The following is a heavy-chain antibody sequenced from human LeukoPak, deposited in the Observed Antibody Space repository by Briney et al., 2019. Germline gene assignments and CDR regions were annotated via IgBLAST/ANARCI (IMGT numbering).Heavy chain of an antibody. CDR3: ARALPHRRLMDTTMEQHWFDP. V-gene: IGHV1-46*01. D-gene: IGHD5-18*01. J-gene: IGHJ5*02. CDR2: INTSGGST. CDR1: GYTFTIYY. Sequence: SVKPSCNASGYTFTIYYIHWVRHAPGQGLEWMGLINTSGGSTRYAQQSQGRVTMTRDMSTSTVYMEVSSLRSEDAAVYYCARALPHRRLMDTTMEQHWFDPWGQGTLVTVSS.